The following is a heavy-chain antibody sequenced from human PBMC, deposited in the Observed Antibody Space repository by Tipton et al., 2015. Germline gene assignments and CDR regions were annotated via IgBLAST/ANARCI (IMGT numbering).Heavy chain of an antibody. V-gene: IGHV4-39*05. D-gene: IGHD3-9*01. Sequence: TPSLTCTVSGGSVSSGSYYWSWIRQPPGKGLEWIGSISHSGNTYYNPSLKSRVTISVDTSKNQFSLRVRSVTAADTAVYYCACQDYDILTRDYQTVDYWGQGTLVTVSS. CDR2: ISHSGNT. CDR3: ACQDYDILTRDYQTVDY. J-gene: IGHJ4*02. CDR1: GGSVSSGSYY.